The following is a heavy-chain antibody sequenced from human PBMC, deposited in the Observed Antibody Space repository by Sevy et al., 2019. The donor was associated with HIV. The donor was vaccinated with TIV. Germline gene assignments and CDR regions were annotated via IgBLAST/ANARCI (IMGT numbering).Heavy chain of an antibody. Sequence: GGSLRLSCAASGFTFSSYGMHWVRQAPGKGLEWVAVISYDGSNKYCTDSVEGRFTISRDNSKNTLYLQMNSLRTEDTAVYYCAIAPPGSSWTNFDYWGQGTLVTVSS. J-gene: IGHJ4*02. CDR1: GFTFSSYG. V-gene: IGHV3-30*03. D-gene: IGHD6-13*01. CDR2: ISYDGSNK. CDR3: AIAPPGSSWTNFDY.